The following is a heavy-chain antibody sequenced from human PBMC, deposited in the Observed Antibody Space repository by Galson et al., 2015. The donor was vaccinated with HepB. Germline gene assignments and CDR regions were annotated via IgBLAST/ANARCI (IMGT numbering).Heavy chain of an antibody. Sequence: QSGAEVKKPGESLKISCKGSGYSFSSYWIGWVRQMPGKGLEWMGIIYPDDSDTRYSPSFQGQVTISVDKSISTAYLQWSSLKASDTAMYYCARHVASCSGTTCYMAYWGQGTLVTVSS. V-gene: IGHV5-51*01. CDR2: IYPDDSDT. CDR1: GYSFSSYW. J-gene: IGHJ4*02. CDR3: ARHVASCSGTTCYMAY. D-gene: IGHD2-2*02.